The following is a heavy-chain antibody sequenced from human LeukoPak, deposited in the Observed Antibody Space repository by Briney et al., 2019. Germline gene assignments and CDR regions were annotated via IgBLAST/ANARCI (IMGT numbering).Heavy chain of an antibody. D-gene: IGHD5-18*01. V-gene: IGHV1-8*01. Sequence: ASVKVSCKASGYTFTSYDNNWVRQATGQGLEWMGWMNPNSGNTGYAQKFQGRVTMTRNTSISTAYMELSSLRSEDTAVYYCAIPLYSYQDYYGMDVWGQGTTVTVSS. CDR3: AIPLYSYQDYYGMDV. CDR1: GYTFTSYD. J-gene: IGHJ6*02. CDR2: MNPNSGNT.